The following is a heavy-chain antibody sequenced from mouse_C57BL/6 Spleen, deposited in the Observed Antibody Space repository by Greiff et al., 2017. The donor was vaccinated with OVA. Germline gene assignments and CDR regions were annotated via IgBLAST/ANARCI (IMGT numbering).Heavy chain of an antibody. CDR2: IDPSDSYT. Sequence: QVQLKESGAELVMPGASVKLSCKASGYTFTSYWMHWVKQRPGQGLEWIGEIDPSDSYTNYNQKFKGKSTLTVDKSSSTAYMQLSSLTSEDSAVYYCATYSNLDYWGQGTTLTVSS. J-gene: IGHJ2*01. CDR3: ATYSNLDY. CDR1: GYTFTSYW. D-gene: IGHD2-5*01. V-gene: IGHV1-69*01.